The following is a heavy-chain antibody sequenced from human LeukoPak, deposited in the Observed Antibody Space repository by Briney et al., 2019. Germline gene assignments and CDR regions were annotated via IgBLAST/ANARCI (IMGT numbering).Heavy chain of an antibody. D-gene: IGHD5-12*01. CDR2: IYYSGST. Sequence: SETLSLTCTVSGGSISSYYWSWIRQPPGKGLEWIGYIYYSGSTNYNPSLKSRVTISVDTSKNQFSLKLSPVTAAGTAVYYCARESGYSGPHDYWGQGTLVTVSS. V-gene: IGHV4-59*01. J-gene: IGHJ4*02. CDR1: GGSISSYY. CDR3: ARESGYSGPHDY.